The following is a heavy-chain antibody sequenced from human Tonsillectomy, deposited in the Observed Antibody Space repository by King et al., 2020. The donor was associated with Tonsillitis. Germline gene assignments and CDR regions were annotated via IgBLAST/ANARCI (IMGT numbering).Heavy chain of an antibody. CDR3: ARSFCGRNSVGWCDP. D-gene: IGHD4-23*01. V-gene: IGHV3-30*14. J-gene: IGHJ5*02. CDR1: GFTFSSYA. CDR2: ISYDGSNK. Sequence: VQLVESGGGVVQPGRSLRLSCAASGFTFSSYAMYWVRQAPGKGLEWVAFISYDGSNKYYADSVKGRFTISRDTSKNTLYLQMNSLRAEDTAVYYCARSFCGRNSVGWCDPWGQGTLVTVSS.